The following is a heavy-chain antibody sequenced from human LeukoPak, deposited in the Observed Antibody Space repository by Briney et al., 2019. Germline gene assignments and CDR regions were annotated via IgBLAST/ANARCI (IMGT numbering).Heavy chain of an antibody. Sequence: GASVTVSFTASGYTFTIYGISWVRRAPGQGLEWMGWISGNNDNPNYGQKFQGRFTVTTDSSTSTAYMELRNLRFDDTAVYYCARDGTSTDDYWGQGTLVTVSS. CDR1: GYTFTIYG. CDR2: ISGNNDNP. D-gene: IGHD2-2*01. CDR3: ARDGTSTDDY. V-gene: IGHV1-18*01. J-gene: IGHJ4*02.